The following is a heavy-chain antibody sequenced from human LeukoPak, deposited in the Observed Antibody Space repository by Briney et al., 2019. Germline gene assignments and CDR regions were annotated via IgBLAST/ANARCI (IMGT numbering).Heavy chain of an antibody. J-gene: IGHJ4*02. CDR2: IYTSGST. D-gene: IGHD4-11*01. Sequence: SETLSLTCTVSGGSISSGSYYWSWIRQPAGKGLEWIGRIYTSGSTNYNPSLKSRVTISVDTSKNQFSLKLSSVTAADTAVYYCARIRGDEYSNYDYWGQGTLVTVSS. V-gene: IGHV4-61*02. CDR1: GGSISSGSYY. CDR3: ARIRGDEYSNYDY.